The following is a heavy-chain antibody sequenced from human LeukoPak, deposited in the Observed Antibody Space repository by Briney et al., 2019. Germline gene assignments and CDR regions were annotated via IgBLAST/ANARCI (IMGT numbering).Heavy chain of an antibody. CDR1: GYTFTSYD. CDR3: AKDTARDYYYMDV. J-gene: IGHJ6*03. D-gene: IGHD2-21*02. Sequence: ASVKVSCKASGYTFTSYDINWVRQATGQGLEWMGWMNPNSGNTGYAQKFQGRVTITRNTSISTAYMELSSLRAEDTAVYYCAKDTARDYYYMDVWGKGTTVTISS. V-gene: IGHV1-8*03. CDR2: MNPNSGNT.